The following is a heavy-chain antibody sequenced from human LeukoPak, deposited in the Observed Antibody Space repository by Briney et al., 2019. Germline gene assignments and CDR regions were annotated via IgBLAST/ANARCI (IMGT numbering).Heavy chain of an antibody. J-gene: IGHJ4*02. V-gene: IGHV4-39*07. CDR2: IYYSGST. Sequence: SETLSLTCTVSGGSISSYYWGWIRQPPGKGLEWIGSIYYSGSTYYNPSLKSRVTISVDTSKNQFSLELSSVTAADTAVYYCARANSSSWYYFDYWGQGTLVTVSS. CDR1: GGSISSYY. CDR3: ARANSSSWYYFDY. D-gene: IGHD6-13*01.